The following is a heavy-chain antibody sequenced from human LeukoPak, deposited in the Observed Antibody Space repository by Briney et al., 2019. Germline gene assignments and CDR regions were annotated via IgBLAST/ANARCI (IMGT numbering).Heavy chain of an antibody. D-gene: IGHD6-13*01. CDR2: ISYDGSNK. CDR1: GFTLSSYA. Sequence: SGGSLRLSCAASGFTLSSYALHWVRQAPGKGLEWVAVISYDGSNKYYADSVKGRFTISRDNSKNTLYLQMNSLRAEDTAVYYCARDQAPLAAAGTLDYWGQGTLVTVSS. J-gene: IGHJ4*02. V-gene: IGHV3-30*04. CDR3: ARDQAPLAAAGTLDY.